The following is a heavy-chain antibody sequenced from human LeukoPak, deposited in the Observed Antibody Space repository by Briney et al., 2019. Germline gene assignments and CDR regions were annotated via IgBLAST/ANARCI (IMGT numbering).Heavy chain of an antibody. J-gene: IGHJ4*02. V-gene: IGHV1-18*01. CDR3: ARVLRIAAAADY. CDR1: GYTFISYD. CDR2: ISTYNGNT. Sequence: ASVKVSCKTSGYTFISYDITWVRQAPGQGPEWMGWISTYNGNTNYAQKLQGRVTMTTDTSTRTAYMELSRLRSDDTAVYYCARVLRIAAAADYWGQGTLVTVSS. D-gene: IGHD6-13*01.